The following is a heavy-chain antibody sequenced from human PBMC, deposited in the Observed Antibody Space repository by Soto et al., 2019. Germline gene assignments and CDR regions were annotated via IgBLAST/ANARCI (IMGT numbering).Heavy chain of an antibody. CDR2: INHSGST. V-gene: IGHV4-34*01. Sequence: SETLSLTCAVYGGSFSGYYWSWIRQPPGKGLEWIGEINHSGSTYYNPSLKSRVTISVDTSKNQFSLKLSSVTAADTAVYYCARGKTIFGVAITYDYYYYYMDVWGKGTTVTVSS. CDR3: ARGKTIFGVAITYDYYYYYMDV. J-gene: IGHJ6*03. D-gene: IGHD3-3*01. CDR1: GGSFSGYY.